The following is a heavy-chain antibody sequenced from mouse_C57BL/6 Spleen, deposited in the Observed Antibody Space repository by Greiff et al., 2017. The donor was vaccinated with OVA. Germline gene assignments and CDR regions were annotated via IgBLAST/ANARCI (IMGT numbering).Heavy chain of an antibody. J-gene: IGHJ1*03. CDR2: IWGGGST. CDR1: GFSLTSYG. V-gene: IGHV2-9*01. CDR3: AKRGLGRHWYFDV. D-gene: IGHD4-1*01. Sequence: QVHVKQSGPGLVAPSQSLSITCTVSGFSLTSYGVDWVRQPPGTGLEWLGVIWGGGSTNYNSALMSRLSISKDNSKSQVFLKMNRLQTDDTAMYYCAKRGLGRHWYFDVWGTGTTVTVSS.